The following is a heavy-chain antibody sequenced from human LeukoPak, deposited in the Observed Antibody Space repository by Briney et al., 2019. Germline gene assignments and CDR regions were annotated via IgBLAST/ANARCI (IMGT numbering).Heavy chain of an antibody. V-gene: IGHV3-30*03. CDR3: ARDRIAVAGTPGDY. CDR2: ISYDGSNK. J-gene: IGHJ4*02. D-gene: IGHD6-19*01. Sequence: GRSLRLSCAASGFTFSSYGMHWVRQAPGKGLEWVAVISYDGSNKYYADSVKGRFTISRDNSKNTLYLQMNSLRAEDTAVYYCARDRIAVAGTPGDYWGQGTLVTVPS. CDR1: GFTFSSYG.